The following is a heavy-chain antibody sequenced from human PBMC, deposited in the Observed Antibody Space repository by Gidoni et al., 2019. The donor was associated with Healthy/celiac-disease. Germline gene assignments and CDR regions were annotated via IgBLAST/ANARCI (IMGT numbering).Heavy chain of an antibody. CDR3: ARDPRGDYVWGSPFDY. V-gene: IGHV1-18*01. Sequence: VQLVQSGAEVKKPGAPVKVSCKPPGYTFTSYGIRWVRQAPGQGLEWMGWISAYNGNTNYAQKLQSRVTMTTDTSTSTAYMELRSLRSDDTAVYYCARDPRGDYVWGSPFDYWGQGTLVTVSS. D-gene: IGHD3-16*01. J-gene: IGHJ4*02. CDR2: ISAYNGNT. CDR1: GYTFTSYG.